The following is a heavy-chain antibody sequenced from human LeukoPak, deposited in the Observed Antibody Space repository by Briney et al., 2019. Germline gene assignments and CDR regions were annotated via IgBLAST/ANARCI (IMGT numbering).Heavy chain of an antibody. Sequence: QSGGSLRLSCAASGFTFDDYAMHWVRQAPGKGLEWVALISANGASTKFTDSVKGRFTISRDNSRNSLYLQMNSLTTEDTALYYCAKNGAVVGPYYFFHGMDVWGQGTTVTVSS. CDR3: AKNGAVVGPYYFFHGMDV. CDR2: ISANGAST. D-gene: IGHD2-15*01. CDR1: GFTFDDYA. J-gene: IGHJ6*02. V-gene: IGHV3-43*02.